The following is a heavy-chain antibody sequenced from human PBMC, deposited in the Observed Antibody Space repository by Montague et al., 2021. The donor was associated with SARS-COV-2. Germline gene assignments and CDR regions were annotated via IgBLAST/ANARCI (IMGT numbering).Heavy chain of an antibody. D-gene: IGHD3-10*01. Sequence: SETLSLTCTVSGGSMSDHYWAWIRQPPGKGLEWLAYIYYSGGINSNASLKSRVSMSVDTSKNQFSLKLTSVTAADTAVYNCARAVSVRRAVNWFDPWGQGTLVTVSS. J-gene: IGHJ5*02. CDR1: GGSMSDHY. V-gene: IGHV4-59*11. CDR2: IYYSGGI. CDR3: ARAVSVRRAVNWFDP.